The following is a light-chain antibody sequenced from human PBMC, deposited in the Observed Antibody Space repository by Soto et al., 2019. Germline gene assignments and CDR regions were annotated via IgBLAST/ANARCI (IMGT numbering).Light chain of an antibody. CDR2: GNT. CDR3: QSYDSTLSARYV. CDR1: STNIGARYG. Sequence: QSVLTQPPSVSVAPRQRVSISCTGSSTNIGARYGVHWYQQRPGTPPKLPIIGNTIGPSGVPERFSASTSGTSASLAITGLQAEDEGDYYCQSYDSTLSARYVFGTGTKVTV. J-gene: IGLJ1*01. V-gene: IGLV1-40*01.